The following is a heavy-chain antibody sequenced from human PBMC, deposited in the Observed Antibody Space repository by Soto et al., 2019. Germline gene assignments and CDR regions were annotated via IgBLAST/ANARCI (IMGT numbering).Heavy chain of an antibody. CDR1: GFIFSDYY. D-gene: IGHD4-17*01. CDR2: ISSSGSTI. V-gene: IGHV3-11*04. Sequence: PGGSLRLSCAASGFIFSDYYMSWIRQAPGKGLEWVSYISSSGSTIYYADSVKGRFTISRDNAKNILYLQMNSLRVEDTALYYCARDGIDGDHDAFDIWGQGTMVTVSS. CDR3: ARDGIDGDHDAFDI. J-gene: IGHJ3*02.